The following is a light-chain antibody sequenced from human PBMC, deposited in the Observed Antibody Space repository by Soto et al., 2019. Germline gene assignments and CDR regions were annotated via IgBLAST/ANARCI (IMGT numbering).Light chain of an antibody. CDR3: QYYGSPLWK. J-gene: IGKJ1*01. V-gene: IGKV3-20*01. Sequence: ESVLTQSPGTLSLSPGERATLSCRASQSVSSNYLAWYQQKPGQAPRLLIYDASSRATGVPDRFSGSGSGTSTHPTTDRSAGDAVAVYCRQYYGSPLWKCGQGTKVDIK. CDR2: DAS. CDR1: QSVSSNY.